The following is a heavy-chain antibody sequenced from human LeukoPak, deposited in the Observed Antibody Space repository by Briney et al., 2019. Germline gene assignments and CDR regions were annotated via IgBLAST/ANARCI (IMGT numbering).Heavy chain of an antibody. D-gene: IGHD3/OR15-3a*01. CDR1: GFTFGDYA. Sequence: GSLRLSCTASGFTFGDYAMSWVRQAPGKGLEWVGFIRSKAYGGTTEYAASVKGRFTISRDDSRSIAYLQMNSLKTEDTAVYYCTRGTRFDPWGQGTLVTVSS. V-gene: IGHV3-49*04. J-gene: IGHJ5*02. CDR3: TRGTRFDP. CDR2: IRSKAYGGTT.